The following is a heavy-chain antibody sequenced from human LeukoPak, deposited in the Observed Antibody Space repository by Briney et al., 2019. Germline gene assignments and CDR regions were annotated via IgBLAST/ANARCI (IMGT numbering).Heavy chain of an antibody. Sequence: GGSLRLSCAASGFTFSSYAMHWVRQAPGKGLEWLTFIRYDGTSKYYADSVKGRFTISRDNSKNTVYLQMNSLRAEDTAVYYCAASVQTDHWGQGTLVTVSS. CDR2: IRYDGTSK. D-gene: IGHD6-19*01. CDR1: GFTFSSYA. CDR3: AASVQTDH. J-gene: IGHJ4*02. V-gene: IGHV3-30*02.